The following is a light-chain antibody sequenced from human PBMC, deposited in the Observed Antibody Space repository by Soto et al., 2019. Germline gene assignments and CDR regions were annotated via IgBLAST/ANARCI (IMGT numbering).Light chain of an antibody. CDR1: SSNIGGNS. CDR2: SND. CDR3: ATWDDTLNGVV. J-gene: IGLJ2*01. V-gene: IGLV1-44*01. Sequence: QSVLTQPPSASGTPGQRVTISCSGASSNIGGNSVNWYQQLPGTAPTLLIYSNDRRPSGVPDRLSASKSGTSASLAISGLQSEDEADYYCATWDDTLNGVVFGGGTKLTVL.